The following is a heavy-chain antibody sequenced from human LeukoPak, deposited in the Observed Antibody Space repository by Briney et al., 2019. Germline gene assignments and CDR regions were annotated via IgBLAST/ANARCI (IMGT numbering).Heavy chain of an antibody. D-gene: IGHD2-8*01. CDR2: INHSGST. J-gene: IGHJ4*02. V-gene: IGHV4-34*01. Sequence: SETLSLTCAVYGGSFSGYYWSWIRQPPGKGLEWMGEINHSGSTNYNPSLKSRVTISVDTSKNQFSLKLSSVTAADTAVYYCARGLRCTNGVCYHPGNDYWGQGTLVTVSS. CDR1: GGSFSGYY. CDR3: ARGLRCTNGVCYHPGNDY.